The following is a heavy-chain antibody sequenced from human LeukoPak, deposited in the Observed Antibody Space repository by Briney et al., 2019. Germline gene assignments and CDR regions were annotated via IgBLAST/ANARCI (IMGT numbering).Heavy chain of an antibody. J-gene: IGHJ4*02. CDR2: IYYSGST. D-gene: IGHD2-21*01. Sequence: SETLSLTCTVAGGSISSSSYYWDWIRQPPGKGLEWIGSIYYSGSTYYNPSLKSRVTISVDTSKNQFSLKLSSVTAADTAVYYCARRRWGLLFPFDYWGQGTLVTVSS. CDR3: ARRRWGLLFPFDY. CDR1: GGSISSSSYY. V-gene: IGHV4-39*01.